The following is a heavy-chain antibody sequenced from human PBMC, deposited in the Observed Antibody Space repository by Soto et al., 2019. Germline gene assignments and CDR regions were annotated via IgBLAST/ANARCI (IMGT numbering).Heavy chain of an antibody. Sequence: GASVKVSCKASGGTFSSYAISWVRQAPGQGLEWMGGIIPIFGTANYAQKFQGRVTITADKSTSTAYMELSSLRSEDTAVYYCARGVRGSKQILALDYWGQGTLVTVSS. CDR1: GGTFSSYA. CDR3: ARGVRGSKQILALDY. V-gene: IGHV1-69*06. CDR2: IIPIFGTA. D-gene: IGHD1-26*01. J-gene: IGHJ4*02.